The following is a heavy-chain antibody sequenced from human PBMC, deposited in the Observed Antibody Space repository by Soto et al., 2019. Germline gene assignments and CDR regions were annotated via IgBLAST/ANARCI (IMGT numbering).Heavy chain of an antibody. CDR3: ARDGHSNWNYLDP. D-gene: IGHD1-7*01. V-gene: IGHV4-31*03. CDR2: IYYTGKT. J-gene: IGHJ5*02. Sequence: QVQLQESGPGLVKPSQTLSLTCTVSGDSLNIGGYYWTWIRQRPGKGLEWLGYIYYTGKTYYNPSLKSRLGTSVDTSKNPFSLKLSSVTVADTAVYYCARDGHSNWNYLDPWGQGTLVTVSS. CDR1: GDSLNIGGYY.